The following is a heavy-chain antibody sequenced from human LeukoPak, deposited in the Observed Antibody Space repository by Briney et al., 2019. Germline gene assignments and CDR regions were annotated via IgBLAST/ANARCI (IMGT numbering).Heavy chain of an antibody. D-gene: IGHD1-1*01. V-gene: IGHV3-21*06. CDR2: ISSGATYI. CDR1: GFTFSSYW. CDR3: ARSKGGAQREYGMDV. Sequence: PGGSLRLSCAASGFTFSSYWMGWVRQAPGKGLEWVSSISSGATYIDNADSVKGRFTISRDNAKNSLYLEMNSLRAEDTAVYYCARSKGGAQREYGMDVWGQGTTVTVSS. J-gene: IGHJ6*02.